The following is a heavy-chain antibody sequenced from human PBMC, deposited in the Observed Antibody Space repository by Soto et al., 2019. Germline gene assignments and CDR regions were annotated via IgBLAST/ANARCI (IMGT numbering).Heavy chain of an antibody. CDR1: GDSISSGDHY. J-gene: IGHJ4*02. Sequence: QVQLQESGPGLVKPSQTLSLTCTVSGDSISSGDHYWSWIRQPPGKGLEWIGYIYYSWTTYSRPSLLRRMTISVDTSTNQFALKLNSVTAADAAVYYCARGAYSDSSSYFDYWGQGTLVPVSS. CDR2: IYYSWTT. D-gene: IGHD1-26*01. V-gene: IGHV4-30-4*01. CDR3: ARGAYSDSSSYFDY.